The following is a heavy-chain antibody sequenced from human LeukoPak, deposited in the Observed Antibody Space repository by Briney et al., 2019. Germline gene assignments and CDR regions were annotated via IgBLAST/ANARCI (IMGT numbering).Heavy chain of an antibody. D-gene: IGHD2-15*01. CDR1: GYTFTSYY. CDR3: ARDGKGRNWYCSGGSCYPFDY. Sequence: ASVKASCKASGYTFTSYYMHWVRQAPGQGLEWMGIINPSGGSTSYAQKFQGRVTMTRDMSTSTVYMELSSLRSEDTAVYYCARDGKGRNWYCSGGSCYPFDYWGQGTLVTVSS. CDR2: INPSGGST. V-gene: IGHV1-46*01. J-gene: IGHJ4*02.